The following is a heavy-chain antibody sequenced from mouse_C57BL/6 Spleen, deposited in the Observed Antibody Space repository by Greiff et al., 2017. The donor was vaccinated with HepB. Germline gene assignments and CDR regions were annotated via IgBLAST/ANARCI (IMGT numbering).Heavy chain of an antibody. CDR3: ASGSSYVGWFAY. Sequence: EVKLQESGPELVKPGASVKISCKASGYSFTDYNMNWVKQSNGKSLEWIGVINPNYGTTSYNQKFKGKATLTVDQSSSTAYMQLNSLTSEDSAVYYCASGSSYVGWFAYWGQGTLVTVSA. V-gene: IGHV1-39*01. J-gene: IGHJ3*01. D-gene: IGHD1-1*01. CDR1: GYSFTDYN. CDR2: INPNYGTT.